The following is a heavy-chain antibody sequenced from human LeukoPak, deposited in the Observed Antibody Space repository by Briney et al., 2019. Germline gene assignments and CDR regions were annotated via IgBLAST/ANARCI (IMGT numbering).Heavy chain of an antibody. J-gene: IGHJ4*02. CDR3: ARDVNYAFDY. Sequence: GASVKVSCKASGYSVTRNGISWVRPAPGQGLEWMAWISANSGNTNYAQNFQDRVTLTTDTSTSTAYMELRSLRSDDTAVYYCARDVNYAFDYWGQGTLVTVSS. CDR2: ISANSGNT. CDR1: GYSVTRNG. D-gene: IGHD3-16*01. V-gene: IGHV1-18*01.